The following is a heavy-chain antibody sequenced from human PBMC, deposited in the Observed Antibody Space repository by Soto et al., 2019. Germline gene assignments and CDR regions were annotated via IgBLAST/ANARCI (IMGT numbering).Heavy chain of an antibody. CDR1: GFTFSSYW. CDR2: INSDGSST. CDR3: ARDEKVQLEPYYYYMDV. D-gene: IGHD1-1*01. V-gene: IGHV3-74*01. Sequence: GGSLRLSCAASGFTFSSYWMHWVRQAPGKGLVWVSRINSDGSSTSYADSVKGRFTISRDNAKNTLYLQMNSLRAEDTAVYYCARDEKVQLEPYYYYMDVWGKGTTVTVSS. J-gene: IGHJ6*03.